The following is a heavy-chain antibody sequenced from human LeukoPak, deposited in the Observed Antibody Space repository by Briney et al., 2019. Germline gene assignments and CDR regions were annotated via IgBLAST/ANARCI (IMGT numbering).Heavy chain of an antibody. CDR3: ARVRRGDCVPDY. Sequence: PSETLSLTCTVSGGSVSSGSYYWSWIRQPPGKGLEWIGYIYYSGSTNYNPSLKSRVTISVDTSKNQFSLKLSSVTAADTAVYYCARVRRGDCVPDYWGQGTLVTVSS. CDR1: GGSVSSGSYY. CDR2: IYYSGST. D-gene: IGHD2-21*02. V-gene: IGHV4-61*01. J-gene: IGHJ4*02.